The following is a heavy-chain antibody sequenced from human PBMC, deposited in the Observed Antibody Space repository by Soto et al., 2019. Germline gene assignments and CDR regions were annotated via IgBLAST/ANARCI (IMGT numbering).Heavy chain of an antibody. V-gene: IGHV3-23*01. D-gene: IGHD3-3*01. CDR1: GFTLSNFA. J-gene: IGHJ5*02. CDR3: AKCEFLEWCDN. Sequence: EVELLESGGGLVQPGESLRLTCAASGFTLSNFAITWVRQSPGKGLEWVSTTNGRGPNTYYADSVKGRFIVSRDNSNNTLELQMNGLRAEDTSVYYCAKCEFLEWCDNWCEGTLVTVSS. CDR2: TNGRGPNT.